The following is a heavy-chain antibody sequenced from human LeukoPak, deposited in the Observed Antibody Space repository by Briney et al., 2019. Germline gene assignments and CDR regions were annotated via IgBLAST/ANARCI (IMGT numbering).Heavy chain of an antibody. CDR1: GGSISSYY. D-gene: IGHD3-22*01. J-gene: IGHJ4*02. V-gene: IGHV4-59*08. Sequence: SETLSLTCTVSGGSISSYYWSWIRQPPGKGLEWIGSIYYSGSTYYNPSLKSRVTISVDTSKNQFSLKLSSVTAADTAVYFCARNYYDTKKPWDWGQGTLVTVSS. CDR3: ARNYYDTKKPWD. CDR2: IYYSGST.